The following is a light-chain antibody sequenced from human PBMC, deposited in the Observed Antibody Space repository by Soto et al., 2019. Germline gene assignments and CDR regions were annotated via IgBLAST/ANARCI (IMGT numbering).Light chain of an antibody. CDR2: EVT. V-gene: IGLV2-23*02. Sequence: QSALTQPASVSGSPGQSITISCTGTRSDIGSYNSIAWYQQHPGKAPRVMIFEVTKRPSGISNRFSGSKSGSTASLTISGIQAEDEADYFCFSYAGSSSWVFGGGTKVTVL. CDR1: RSDIGSYNS. CDR3: FSYAGSSSWV. J-gene: IGLJ3*02.